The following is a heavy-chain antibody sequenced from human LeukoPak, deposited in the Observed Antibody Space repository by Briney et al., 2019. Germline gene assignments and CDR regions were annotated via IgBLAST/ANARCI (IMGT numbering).Heavy chain of an antibody. D-gene: IGHD5-12*01. CDR3: ARDRSGYDKFDY. CDR2: ISSSSSYI. V-gene: IGHV3-21*01. J-gene: IGHJ4*02. CDR1: GFTFSSYS. Sequence: GGSLRLSCAASGFTFSSYSMNWVRQAPGKGLEWVSSISSSSSYIYYADSVKGRFTISRDNAKNSLYLQMNSLRAEDTAVYYCARDRSGYDKFDYWGQGTLVTVSS.